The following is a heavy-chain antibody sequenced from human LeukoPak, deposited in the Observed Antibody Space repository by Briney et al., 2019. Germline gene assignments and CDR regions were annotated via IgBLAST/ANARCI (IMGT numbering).Heavy chain of an antibody. CDR3: ARGRSVMSISYYYYGMDV. J-gene: IGHJ6*02. CDR1: GGSFSGYY. D-gene: IGHD2/OR15-2a*01. Sequence: SETLSLTCAVYGGSFSGYYWSWIRQPPGKGLEWIGEINHSGSTNYNPSLKSRVTISVDTSKNQFSLKLSSVTAADTAVYYCARGRSVMSISYYYYGMDVWGQGTTVTVSS. V-gene: IGHV4-34*01. CDR2: INHSGST.